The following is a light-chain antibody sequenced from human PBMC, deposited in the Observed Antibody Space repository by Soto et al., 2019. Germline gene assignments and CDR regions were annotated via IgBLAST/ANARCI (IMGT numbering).Light chain of an antibody. CDR1: SSDVGAYNY. CDR2: GVS. Sequence: QSALTQPASVSGSPGQSIAISCTGTSSDVGAYNYVSWYQQHPGKAPKIMIYGVSNRPSGGSNRFSGSKSGNTASLTISGLQAEDEADYYCTSYTSSSTVVFGGGTKLTVL. CDR3: TSYTSSSTVV. V-gene: IGLV2-14*01. J-gene: IGLJ2*01.